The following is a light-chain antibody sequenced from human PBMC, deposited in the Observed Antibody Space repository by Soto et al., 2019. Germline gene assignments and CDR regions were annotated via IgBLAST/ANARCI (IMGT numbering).Light chain of an antibody. CDR3: SSFTSTNTWV. CDR2: EVS. V-gene: IGLV2-14*01. Sequence: QPASVSGSPGQSITISCTGTSSDVGGYNYVSWYQQYPGKAPKLLIYEVSNRPSGVSSRFSGSKSGNTASLTISGLQADDEGDYYCSSFTSTNTWVFGGGTKLTVL. J-gene: IGLJ3*02. CDR1: SSDVGGYNY.